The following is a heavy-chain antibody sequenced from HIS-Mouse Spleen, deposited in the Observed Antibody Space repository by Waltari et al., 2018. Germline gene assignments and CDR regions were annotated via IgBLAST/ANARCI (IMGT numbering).Heavy chain of an antibody. J-gene: IGHJ4*02. CDR1: GFTFSSYA. CDR2: ISGSGGST. CDR3: AKEGPNFSAPLRQWLGVDY. D-gene: IGHD6-19*01. V-gene: IGHV3-23*01. Sequence: GGSLRLPCAASGFTFSSYAMSLVRQAPGKGLGWVSAISGSGGSTYYADSVKGRLTISRDNSKNTLYLQMNSLRAEDTAVYYCAKEGPNFSAPLRQWLGVDYWGQGTLVTVSS.